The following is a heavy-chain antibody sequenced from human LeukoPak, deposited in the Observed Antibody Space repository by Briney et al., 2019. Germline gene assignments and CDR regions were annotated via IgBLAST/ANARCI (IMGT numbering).Heavy chain of an antibody. CDR3: ARQGSSWFDP. CDR2: FYHSGTT. Sequence: PSATLSLTCAVSGASVSGYYWSWIRQPPGKELEWIGYFYHSGTTNYNPSLQCRVNISVDTSKNQLSLRLTSVTAADTAVYYCARQGSSWFDPWGQGTLVTVSS. CDR1: GASVSGYY. V-gene: IGHV4-59*08. D-gene: IGHD6-13*01. J-gene: IGHJ5*02.